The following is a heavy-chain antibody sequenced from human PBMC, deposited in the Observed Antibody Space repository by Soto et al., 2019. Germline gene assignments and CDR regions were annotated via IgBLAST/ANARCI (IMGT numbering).Heavy chain of an antibody. CDR3: ARAPDRVENWFDP. CDR1: GGSISSGGYY. CDR2: IYYSGST. V-gene: IGHV4-31*03. Sequence: SETLSLTCTVSGGSISSGGYYWRWIRQHPGKGLEWIGYIYYSGSTYYNPSLKSRVTISVDTSKNQFSLKLSSVTAADTAVYYCARAPDRVENWFDPWGQGTLVTVSS. J-gene: IGHJ5*02. D-gene: IGHD3-3*01.